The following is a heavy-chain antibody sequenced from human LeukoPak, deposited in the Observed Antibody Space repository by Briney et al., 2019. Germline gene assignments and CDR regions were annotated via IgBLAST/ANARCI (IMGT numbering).Heavy chain of an antibody. J-gene: IGHJ4*02. V-gene: IGHV3-23*01. CDR3: AKDLRAREHYSYFDY. CDR2: ISGSGGST. CDR1: GFTFNNYA. D-gene: IGHD1-26*01. Sequence: PGGSLRLSCGASGFTFNNYAMSWVRQAPGKGLEWVSAISGSGGSTYYADSVKGRFTISRDNSKNTLYLQMNSLRAEDTAVYYCAKDLRAREHYSYFDYWGQGTLVTVSS.